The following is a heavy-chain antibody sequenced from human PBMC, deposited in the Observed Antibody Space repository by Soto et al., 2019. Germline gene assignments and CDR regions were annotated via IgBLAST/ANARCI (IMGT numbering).Heavy chain of an antibody. V-gene: IGHV3-7*05. Sequence: EVQLEESGGDLVQPGGSMRLSWAASGSTLLAYWMTWARRAPGKGLEWVHNINRDGRKKSYLHSVRGQFTISRDNVGNSLYLQMDSLRADDTALYYCARDVSPGSSSLSLDAFDIWGQGTMVTVSS. CDR2: INRDGRKK. D-gene: IGHD6-13*01. CDR3: ARDVSPGSSSLSLDAFDI. CDR1: GSTLLAYW. J-gene: IGHJ3*02.